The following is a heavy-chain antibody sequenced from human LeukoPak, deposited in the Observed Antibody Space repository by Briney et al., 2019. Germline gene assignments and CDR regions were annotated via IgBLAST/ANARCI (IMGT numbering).Heavy chain of an antibody. CDR3: AKSPVAGFDY. J-gene: IGHJ4*02. CDR1: GGSISSNTYY. D-gene: IGHD6-19*01. CDR2: ISDSGTT. Sequence: SETLSLTCTVSGGSISSNTYYCGWIRQPPGKGLEWIGSISDSGTTYFNPSLKSRVTISEDTSKNQCSLKLSSVTAADTAVYYCAKSPVAGFDYWGQGTLVTVSS. V-gene: IGHV4-39*01.